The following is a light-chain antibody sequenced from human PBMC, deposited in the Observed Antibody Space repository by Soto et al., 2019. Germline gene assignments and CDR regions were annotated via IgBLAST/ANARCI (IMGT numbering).Light chain of an antibody. CDR1: SSEVGGYNY. V-gene: IGLV2-14*01. CDR3: SSYTSSSTL. Sequence: QSALTQPASVSGSPGQSITISCTGTSSEVGGYNYVSWYQQHPGKAPKLMIYDVSNRPSGVSNRFSGSKSGNTASLTISGLQAEDEADYYCSSYTSSSTLVGGGTKLTVL. J-gene: IGLJ2*01. CDR2: DVS.